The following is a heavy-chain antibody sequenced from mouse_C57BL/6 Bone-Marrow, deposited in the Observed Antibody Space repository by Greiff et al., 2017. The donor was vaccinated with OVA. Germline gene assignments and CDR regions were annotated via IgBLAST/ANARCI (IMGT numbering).Heavy chain of an antibody. V-gene: IGHV1-55*01. D-gene: IGHD2-3*01. CDR3: ARGWLLPAWFAY. CDR1: GYTFTSYW. CDR2: IYPGSGST. J-gene: IGHJ3*01. Sequence: QVQLQQPGAELVKPGASVKMSCKASGYTFTSYWITWVKQRPGQGLEWIGDIYPGSGSTNYNEKFKSKATLTVDTSSSTAYMQLSSLTSEDSAVYYGARGWLLPAWFAYWGQGTLVTVSA.